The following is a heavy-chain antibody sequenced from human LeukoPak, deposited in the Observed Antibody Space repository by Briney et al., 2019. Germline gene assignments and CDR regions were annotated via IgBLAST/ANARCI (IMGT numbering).Heavy chain of an antibody. Sequence: GGSLRLSCAASGFTFSSYWMSWVRQAPGKGLEWVANIKQDGSEKYYVDSVKGRFTISRDNAKNSLYLQMNSLRAEDTAVYYSARATGKGGSSRHYFDYWGQGTLVTVSS. CDR1: GFTFSSYW. CDR3: ARATGKGGSSRHYFDY. CDR2: IKQDGSEK. D-gene: IGHD6-6*01. V-gene: IGHV3-7*01. J-gene: IGHJ4*02.